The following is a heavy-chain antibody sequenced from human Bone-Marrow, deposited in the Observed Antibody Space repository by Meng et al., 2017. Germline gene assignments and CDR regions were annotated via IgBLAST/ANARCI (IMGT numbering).Heavy chain of an antibody. D-gene: IGHD6-19*01. CDR2: IYHGGST. CDR3: ATIKGAGYSSAGGGVDF. V-gene: IGHV4-38-2*02. CDR1: GYSISSGYF. Sequence: SETLSLTCSVSGYSISSGYFWGWIRQPPGKGLEWITNIYHGGSTFYNPSIKNRVTISLDTSKNQISLKLSSVTAADTAVYYCATIKGAGYSSAGGGVDFWGQGTLVTVSS. J-gene: IGHJ4*02.